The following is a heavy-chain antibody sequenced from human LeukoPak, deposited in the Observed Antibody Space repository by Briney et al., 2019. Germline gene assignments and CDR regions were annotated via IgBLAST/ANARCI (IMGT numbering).Heavy chain of an antibody. CDR3: ARATASGWPFDY. CDR2: ISSSGSTI. V-gene: IGHV3-11*01. CDR1: GFTFSDYY. D-gene: IGHD6-19*01. Sequence: GGSLRLSCAASGFTFSDYYMSRIRQAPGKGLEWVSYISSSGSTIYYADSVKGRFTISRDNAKNSLYLQMNSLRAEDTAVYYRARATASGWPFDYWGQGTLVTVSS. J-gene: IGHJ4*02.